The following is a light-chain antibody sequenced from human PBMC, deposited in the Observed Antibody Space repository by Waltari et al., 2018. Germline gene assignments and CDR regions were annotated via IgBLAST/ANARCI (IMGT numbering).Light chain of an antibody. Sequence: QSALTQPPSASGSPGQSVTLSCTGTIDDVGGYNYVSWYQKPPVKAPKLMIFDVTKRPSGVPDRFSGSKSGNTASLTVSGLQAEDEADYYCSSYAGSNTWVFGGGTKLTVL. CDR3: SSYAGSNTWV. CDR2: DVT. CDR1: IDDVGGYNY. V-gene: IGLV2-8*01. J-gene: IGLJ3*02.